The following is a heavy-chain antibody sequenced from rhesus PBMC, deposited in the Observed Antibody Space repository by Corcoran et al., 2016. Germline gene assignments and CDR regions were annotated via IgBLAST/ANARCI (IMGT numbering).Heavy chain of an antibody. CDR1: GASIRSHG. J-gene: IGHJ4*01. CDR3: ARGDSSGWHVDY. Sequence: QVQLQESGPGVATPSETLSLTRAVSGASIRSHGWSWTRKPPGKGLVWIGEINGNSVSTYYNPSLRNQVAISQDASKNQFSLKLSSVTAADTAVYYCARGDSSGWHVDYWGQGVLVTVSS. D-gene: IGHD6-31*01. CDR2: INGNSVST. V-gene: IGHV4-80*01.